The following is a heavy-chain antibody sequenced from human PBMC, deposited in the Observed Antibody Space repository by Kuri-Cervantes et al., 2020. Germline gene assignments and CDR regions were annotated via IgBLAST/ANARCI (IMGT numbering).Heavy chain of an antibody. CDR3: ARWILYGGNPRAFDY. CDR1: GGSFSGYY. CDR2: INHSGST. V-gene: IGHV4-34*01. J-gene: IGHJ4*02. D-gene: IGHD4-23*01. Sequence: GSLRLSCAVYGGSFSGYYWSWIRQPQGKGLEWIGEINHSGSTNYNPSLKSRVTISVDTSKNQFSLKLSSVTAADTAVYYCARWILYGGNPRAFDYWGQGTLVTVSS.